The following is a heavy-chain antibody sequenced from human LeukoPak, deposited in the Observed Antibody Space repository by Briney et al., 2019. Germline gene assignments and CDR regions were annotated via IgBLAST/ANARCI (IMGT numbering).Heavy chain of an antibody. Sequence: GGSLRLSCAASGFTFSTYDMTWVRQAPGKGLEWVSSISSSSSYIYYAASVKGRFTISRDNAKNSLYLQMNSLRAEDMAVYYCARVGYSSSWTGDYWGQGTLVTVSS. D-gene: IGHD6-13*01. V-gene: IGHV3-21*01. J-gene: IGHJ4*02. CDR3: ARVGYSSSWTGDY. CDR1: GFTFSTYD. CDR2: ISSSSSYI.